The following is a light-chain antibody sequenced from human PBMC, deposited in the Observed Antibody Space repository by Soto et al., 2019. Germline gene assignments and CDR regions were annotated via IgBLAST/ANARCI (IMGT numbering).Light chain of an antibody. Sequence: VLTQPPSASGTPGQRVTISCSGSSSNIGSNYVYWYQQLPGTAPKLLIYRNNQRPSGVPDRFSGSKSGTSASLAISGLRSEDEADYYCAAWDDSLSGVVFGGGTKLTVL. J-gene: IGLJ2*01. CDR2: RNN. V-gene: IGLV1-47*01. CDR1: SSNIGSNY. CDR3: AAWDDSLSGVV.